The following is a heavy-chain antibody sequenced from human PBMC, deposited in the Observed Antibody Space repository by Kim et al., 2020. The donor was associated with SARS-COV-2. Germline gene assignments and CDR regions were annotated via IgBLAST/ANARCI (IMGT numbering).Heavy chain of an antibody. CDR1: GGFISSDY. Sequence: SETLSITCTVSGGFISSDYWSWIRQPPGKGLEWIGYIYYSGSTNYKSSLKSRVTISVDTSKNQFSLKLSSVTAADTAVYYCARIHGDRERYYYGSGTPQGAFDIWGPGTMVTVSS. CDR2: IYYSGST. D-gene: IGHD3-10*01. CDR3: ARIHGDRERYYYGSGTPQGAFDI. V-gene: IGHV4-59*08. J-gene: IGHJ3*02.